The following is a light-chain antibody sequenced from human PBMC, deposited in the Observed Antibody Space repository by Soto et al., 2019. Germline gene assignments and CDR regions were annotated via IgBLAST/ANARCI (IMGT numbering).Light chain of an antibody. V-gene: IGKV1-5*03. Sequence: DIPMTQTPSTLSGSVGDRVTITCRASQTLSSWLAWYQQKPGKAPKLLIYKASTLKSGVPSRFSGSGSGTEFTLTISRLQPDDCATYYCQHCNSYSDAFGQGTKVEL. CDR1: QTLSSW. J-gene: IGKJ1*01. CDR2: KAS. CDR3: QHCNSYSDA.